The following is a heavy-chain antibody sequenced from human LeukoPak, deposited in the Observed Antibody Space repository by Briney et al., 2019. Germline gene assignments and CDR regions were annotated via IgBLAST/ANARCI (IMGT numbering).Heavy chain of an antibody. V-gene: IGHV3-23*01. J-gene: IGHJ4*02. CDR3: AKDGGGYDILTGYYNRDYFDY. Sequence: GGSLRLSCAASGFTFSSYAMSWVRQAPGKGLEWVSAISGSGGSTYYADSVKGRFTISRDNSKNTLYLQMNSLRAEDTAVYNCAKDGGGYDILTGYYNRDYFDYWGQGTLVTVSS. D-gene: IGHD3-9*01. CDR1: GFTFSSYA. CDR2: ISGSGGST.